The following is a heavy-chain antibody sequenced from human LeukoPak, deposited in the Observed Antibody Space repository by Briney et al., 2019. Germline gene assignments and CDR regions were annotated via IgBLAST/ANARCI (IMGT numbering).Heavy chain of an antibody. J-gene: IGHJ5*02. D-gene: IGHD2-15*01. Sequence: SVKLSCKASGGTFSSYAISLVRQAPGQGLELMGGIIPIFGTANYAQKFQGRVTIPTDESRSTAYMELSSLRSEDTAVYYCARAGVANWFDPWGQGTLVTVSS. CDR1: GGTFSSYA. CDR2: IIPIFGTA. V-gene: IGHV1-69*05. CDR3: ARAGVANWFDP.